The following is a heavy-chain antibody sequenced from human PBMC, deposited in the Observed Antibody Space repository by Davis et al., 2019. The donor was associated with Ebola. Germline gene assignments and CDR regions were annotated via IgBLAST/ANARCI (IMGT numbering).Heavy chain of an antibody. CDR1: GFSLSTSGMC. D-gene: IGHD3-3*01. CDR3: ARMARIYGFWSGYYRYYYYGMDV. Sequence: SGPTLVKPTQTLTLTCTFSGFSLSTSGMCVSWIRQPPGKALEWLALIDWDDDKYYSTSLKTRLTISKDTSKNQVVLTMTNMDPVDTATYYCARMARIYGFWSGYYRYYYYGMDVWGQGTTVTVSS. J-gene: IGHJ6*02. CDR2: IDWDDDK. V-gene: IGHV2-70*01.